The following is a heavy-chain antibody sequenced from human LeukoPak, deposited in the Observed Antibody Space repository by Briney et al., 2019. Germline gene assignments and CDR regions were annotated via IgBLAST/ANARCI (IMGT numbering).Heavy chain of an antibody. Sequence: SETLSLTCAVYGGSFSGYYWSWIRQPPGKGLEWIGYIYYSGSTNYNPSLKSRVTISVDTSKNQFSLKLSSVTAADTAVYYCARGFYDFWSGSFDYWGQGTLVTVSS. CDR2: IYYSGST. CDR1: GGSFSGYY. V-gene: IGHV4-59*01. CDR3: ARGFYDFWSGSFDY. D-gene: IGHD3-3*01. J-gene: IGHJ4*02.